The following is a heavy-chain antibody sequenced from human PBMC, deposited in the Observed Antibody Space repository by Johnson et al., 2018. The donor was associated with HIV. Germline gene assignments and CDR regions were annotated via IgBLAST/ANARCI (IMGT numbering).Heavy chain of an antibody. J-gene: IGHJ3*02. Sequence: VQLVESGGVVVHPGGSLRLSCETSRFTFDDYAMHWVRQAPGKGLEWVSYISSSGSTIYYADSVKGRFTISRDNAKNSLYLQMNSLRPEDTAVYYCARGRNAFDIWGQGTMVTVSS. CDR3: ARGRNAFDI. CDR1: RFTFDDYA. V-gene: IGHV3-48*03. CDR2: ISSSGSTI.